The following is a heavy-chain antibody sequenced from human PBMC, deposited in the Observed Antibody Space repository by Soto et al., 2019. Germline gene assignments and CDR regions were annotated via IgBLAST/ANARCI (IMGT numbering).Heavy chain of an antibody. D-gene: IGHD2-21*02. V-gene: IGHV4-59*01. J-gene: IGHJ6*02. CDR3: ARDLWGYCGTDCYPLDV. CDR1: GGSISSYY. CDR2: IYYSAST. Sequence: PSETLSLTCTVSGGSISSYYWSWIRQPPGKGLEWIGYIYYSASTNYSPSLKSRVTISVDTSKNQFSLKLNSVTAADTAVYYCARDLWGYCGTDCYPLDVWGQGTTVTVSS.